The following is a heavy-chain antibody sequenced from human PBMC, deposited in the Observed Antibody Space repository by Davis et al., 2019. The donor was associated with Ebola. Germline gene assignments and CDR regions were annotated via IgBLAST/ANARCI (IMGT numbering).Heavy chain of an antibody. CDR3: ARDAYDFWSGYLYYYYGMDV. Sequence: PGGSLRLSCAASGFTFSSYEMNWVRQAPGKGLEWVSYISSSGSTIYYADSVKGRFTISRDNAKNSLYLQMNSLRAEDTAVYYCARDAYDFWSGYLYYYYGMDVWGQGTTVTVSS. CDR1: GFTFSSYE. V-gene: IGHV3-48*03. J-gene: IGHJ6*02. CDR2: ISSSGSTI. D-gene: IGHD3-3*01.